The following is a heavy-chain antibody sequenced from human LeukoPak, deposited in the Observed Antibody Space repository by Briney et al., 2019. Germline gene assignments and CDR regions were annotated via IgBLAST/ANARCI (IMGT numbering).Heavy chain of an antibody. CDR3: ARDVYYYDSSGYLAVDI. V-gene: IGHV1-18*01. Sequence: ASVKVSCKASGYTFTSYGISWVRQAPGQGLEWMGWISAYNGNTNYAQKLQGRVTMTTDTSTSTAYMELRSLRSDDTAVYYCARDVYYYDSSGYLAVDIWGQGTRVTVSS. CDR2: ISAYNGNT. D-gene: IGHD3-22*01. J-gene: IGHJ3*02. CDR1: GYTFTSYG.